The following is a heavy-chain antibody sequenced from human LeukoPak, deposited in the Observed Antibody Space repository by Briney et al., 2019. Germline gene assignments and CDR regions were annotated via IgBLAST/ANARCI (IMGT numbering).Heavy chain of an antibody. CDR3: ARDGEYGTGSYYRGCFDY. D-gene: IGHD3-10*01. Sequence: ASVKVSCKASGFTFSGYYMHWVRQAPGQGLEWMAWISPRSGETNYAYKFRGRVTMTRDTSISTTYMDLGSLGSDDTAVYYCARDGEYGTGSYYRGCFDYWGQGTLVTVSS. CDR2: ISPRSGET. CDR1: GFTFSGYY. J-gene: IGHJ4*02. V-gene: IGHV1-2*02.